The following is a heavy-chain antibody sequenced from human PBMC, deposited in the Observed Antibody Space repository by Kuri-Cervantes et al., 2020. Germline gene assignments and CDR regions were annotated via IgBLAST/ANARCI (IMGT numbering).Heavy chain of an antibody. V-gene: IGHV1-8*02. CDR2: MNPNSGNT. J-gene: IGHJ4*02. CDR1: GYTFTSYG. D-gene: IGHD3-10*01. CDR3: ARGSRSWFDVTIDY. Sequence: ASVKVSCKASGYTFTSYGISWVRQATGQGLEWMGWMNPNSGNTGYAQKFQGRVTMTRNTSISTAHMELSSLRSEDTAVYYCARGSRSWFDVTIDYWGQGTLVTVSS.